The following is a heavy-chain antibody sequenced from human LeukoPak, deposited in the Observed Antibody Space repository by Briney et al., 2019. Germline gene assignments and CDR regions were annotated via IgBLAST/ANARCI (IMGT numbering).Heavy chain of an antibody. V-gene: IGHV3-21*01. CDR1: GFTFSRYS. CDR2: ISICSNYI. J-gene: IGHJ4*02. D-gene: IGHD5-12*01. CDR3: ARDPGASGYGGRGYYFDY. Sequence: PGGSLRLSCAASGFTFSRYSMNWVRQAPGKGLEWVSSISICSNYIYYPDSLKGRFTISRDNAKNSLYLQMNSLRAEDTAAYYCARDPGASGYGGRGYYFDYWGQGTLVTVSS.